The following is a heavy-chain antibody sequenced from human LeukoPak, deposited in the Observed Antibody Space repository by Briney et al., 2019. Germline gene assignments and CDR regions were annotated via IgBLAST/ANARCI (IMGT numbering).Heavy chain of an antibody. CDR1: GGSISSDY. J-gene: IGHJ4*02. CDR2: IHYSGGT. D-gene: IGHD4-17*01. Sequence: SETLSLTCTVSGGSISSDYWSWIRQSPGKGLEWIGCIHYSGGTNYNPSLKSRVTISVDTSKNQFSLKLSSVTAADTAVYYCARAHGDPTPFDYWGQGTLVTVSS. V-gene: IGHV4-59*01. CDR3: ARAHGDPTPFDY.